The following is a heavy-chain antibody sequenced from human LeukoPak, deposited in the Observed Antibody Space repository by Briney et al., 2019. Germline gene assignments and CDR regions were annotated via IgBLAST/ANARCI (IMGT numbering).Heavy chain of an antibody. J-gene: IGHJ3*02. CDR2: IYYSGST. Sequence: SETLSLTCTVSGGSISSYYWSWIRQPPGKGLEWIGNIYYSGSTNYNPSLKSRVTISVDTSKNQFSLKLSSVTAADTAVYYCARQRGGGWFGELVYAFDIWGQGTMVTVSS. V-gene: IGHV4-59*08. CDR3: ARQRGGGWFGELVYAFDI. CDR1: GGSISSYY. D-gene: IGHD3-10*01.